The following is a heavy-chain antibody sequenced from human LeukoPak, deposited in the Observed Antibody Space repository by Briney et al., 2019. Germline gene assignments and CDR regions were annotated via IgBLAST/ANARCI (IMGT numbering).Heavy chain of an antibody. V-gene: IGHV4-59*01. D-gene: IGHD6-13*01. CDR3: ARETRSSWSSNFDY. J-gene: IGHJ4*02. CDR1: GASISSYY. Sequence: KPSETLSFTCTASGASISSYYWSWIRQPPGKGLKGFGYIYYSGSTNYNPSLKSRVTISVDTSKNQFSLKLSSVTAADTAVYYCARETRSSWSSNFDYWGQGTLVTVSS. CDR2: IYYSGST.